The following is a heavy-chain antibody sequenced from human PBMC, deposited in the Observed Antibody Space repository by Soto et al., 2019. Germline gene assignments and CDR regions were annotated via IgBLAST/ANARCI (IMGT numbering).Heavy chain of an antibody. CDR3: AKGRGGSGSLAPRVDF. J-gene: IGHJ4*02. D-gene: IGHD3-10*01. CDR1: GFTFNNYA. V-gene: IGHV3-23*01. CDR2: ISGGGDTT. Sequence: EVQLLESGGGLVQPGGSLRLSCAASGFTFNNYAMTWVRQAPGKGLEWVSAISGGGDTTSYADSVTGRFSVSRDGSKDTLYLQMSSLRAEDTAVYYCAKGRGGSGSLAPRVDFWGQGTLVTVSS.